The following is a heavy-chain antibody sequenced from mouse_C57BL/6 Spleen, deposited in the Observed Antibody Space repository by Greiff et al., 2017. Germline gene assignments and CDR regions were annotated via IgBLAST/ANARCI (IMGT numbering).Heavy chain of an antibody. Sequence: EVQLQQSGAELVKPGASVKLSCTASGFNIKDYYMHWVKQRTEQGLEWIGRIDPADGETKYAPKFQGKATITADTSSNTAYLQLSSLTSEDTAVYYGARFWDSWYFDVWGTGTTVTVSS. D-gene: IGHD4-1*01. CDR2: IDPADGET. J-gene: IGHJ1*03. V-gene: IGHV14-2*01. CDR3: ARFWDSWYFDV. CDR1: GFNIKDYY.